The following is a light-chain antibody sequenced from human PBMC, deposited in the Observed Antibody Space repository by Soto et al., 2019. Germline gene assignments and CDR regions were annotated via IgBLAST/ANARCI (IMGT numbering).Light chain of an antibody. CDR3: QQYNNYSGT. V-gene: IGKV1-5*01. J-gene: IGKJ1*01. CDR1: QSISSW. Sequence: DIQMTQSPSTLSASVGDRVTITCRASQSISSWLAWYQQKPGKAPKLLIYDASTLKSGVPSRFSGTGSGTEFTLTISILQPDDFATYYCQQYNNYSGTFGQGTKVEIK. CDR2: DAS.